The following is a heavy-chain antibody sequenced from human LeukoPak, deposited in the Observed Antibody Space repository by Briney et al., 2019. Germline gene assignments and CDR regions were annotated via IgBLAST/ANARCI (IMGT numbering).Heavy chain of an antibody. J-gene: IGHJ4*02. V-gene: IGHV1-18*01. CDR1: EYPLYSYA. CDR3: ARAGFYPLTGTTHIDY. CDR2: ISAYNGNA. D-gene: IGHD1-7*01. Sequence: ASVKVLCNGSEYPLYSYAVTWGRQPLGKGIKWMEWISAYNGNAKSAQHVQGRVTMTTDTSTSTAYLYLRSLTSDDTAVYYCARAGFYPLTGTTHIDYWGQGTLVTVSS.